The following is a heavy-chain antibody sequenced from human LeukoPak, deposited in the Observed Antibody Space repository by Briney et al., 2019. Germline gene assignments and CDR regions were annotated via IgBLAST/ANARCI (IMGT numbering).Heavy chain of an antibody. CDR2: IYYSGST. CDR1: GGSIGSGGYS. J-gene: IGHJ4*02. D-gene: IGHD2-21*02. Sequence: SETLSLTCAVSGGSIGSGGYSWSWIRQPPGKGLEWIGYIYYSGSTNYNPSLKSRVTISVDTSKNQFSLKLSSVTAADTAVYYCARGKNIVVVTGTLTIFDYWGQGTLVTVSS. V-gene: IGHV4-61*08. CDR3: ARGKNIVVVTGTLTIFDY.